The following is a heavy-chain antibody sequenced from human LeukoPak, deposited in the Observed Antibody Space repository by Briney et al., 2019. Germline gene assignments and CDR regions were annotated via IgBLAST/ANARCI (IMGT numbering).Heavy chain of an antibody. CDR1: GFTIDDYA. D-gene: IGHD2-15*01. J-gene: IGHJ4*02. CDR3: AKDKALGYCSAGSCLYLDY. Sequence: GGSLTLSCAASGFTIDDYAIHWVCQAPGKGLEWVSLISGDGGNTYYPDSVKGRFTLSRDNSKNSLYLQMNSLRSEDTAFYYCAKDKALGYCSAGSCLYLDYWGQGTLVTVSS. CDR2: ISGDGGNT. V-gene: IGHV3-43*02.